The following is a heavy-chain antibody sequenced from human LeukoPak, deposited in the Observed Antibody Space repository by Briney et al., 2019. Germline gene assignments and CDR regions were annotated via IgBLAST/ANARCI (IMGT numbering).Heavy chain of an antibody. CDR2: IYTGTT. Sequence: PSETLSLTCTVSGGSISTFFWTWIRQSAGKGLEWIGRIYTGTTYYNPSLEMRATISVDTSNNRFSLKLTSLTAADTAVYYCARGTEMTSFTGYYSFDYWGRGSLVTVSS. CDR3: ARGTEMTSFTGYYSFDY. CDR1: GGSISTFF. V-gene: IGHV4-4*07. J-gene: IGHJ4*02. D-gene: IGHD3-9*01.